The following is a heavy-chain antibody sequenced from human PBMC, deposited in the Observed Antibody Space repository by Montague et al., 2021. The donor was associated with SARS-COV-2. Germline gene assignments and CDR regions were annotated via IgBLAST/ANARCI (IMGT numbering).Heavy chain of an antibody. V-gene: IGHV3-48*03. CDR1: GFIFSSYE. J-gene: IGHJ4*02. CDR2: ISSSGSTI. CDR3: ARDNGRITMVRGEFGADY. Sequence: SLRLSCAASGFIFSSYEMNWVRQAPGKGLECVSHISSSGSTIYYXXSLKGRFTVSRDNAKNSLYLQMNSLRAEDTAVYYCARDNGRITMVRGEFGADYWGQGTLVTVSS. D-gene: IGHD3-10*01.